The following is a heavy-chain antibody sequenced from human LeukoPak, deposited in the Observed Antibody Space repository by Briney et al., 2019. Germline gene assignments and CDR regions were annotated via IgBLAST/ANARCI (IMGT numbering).Heavy chain of an antibody. D-gene: IGHD1-7*01. J-gene: IGHJ3*02. V-gene: IGHV4-4*07. CDR2: VYTSGST. CDR1: GGSISGYY. CDR3: ARLITGTTTAFDI. Sequence: SETLSLTCSVSGGSISGYYWTWIRQPAGKGLEWIGRVYTSGSTHYNPSLKTRLTMSVDTSKNQFSLKLSSVTAADTAVYYCARLITGTTTAFDIWGQGTIVTVSS.